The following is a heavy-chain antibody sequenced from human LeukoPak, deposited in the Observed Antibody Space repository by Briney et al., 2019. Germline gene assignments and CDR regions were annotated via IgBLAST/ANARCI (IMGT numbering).Heavy chain of an antibody. Sequence: PGESLKISCKGSGYRFTRYWIGWVRQMPGKGLEWMGIIYPGDSDTRYSPSFQGQVTISADKSISTAYLQWSSLKASDTAMYYCARGGSKGGYSGYDSNFYFDYWGQGTLVTVSS. D-gene: IGHD5-12*01. V-gene: IGHV5-51*01. CDR3: ARGGSKGGYSGYDSNFYFDY. CDR2: IYPGDSDT. CDR1: GYRFTRYW. J-gene: IGHJ4*02.